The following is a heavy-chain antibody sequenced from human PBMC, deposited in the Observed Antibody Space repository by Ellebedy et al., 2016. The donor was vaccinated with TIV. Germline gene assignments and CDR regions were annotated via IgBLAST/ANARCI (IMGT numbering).Heavy chain of an antibody. J-gene: IGHJ4*02. D-gene: IGHD3-10*01. CDR1: GFSLSSYW. CDR2: IKQDGSEK. V-gene: IGHV3-7*01. Sequence: GESLKISCAASGFSLSSYWMHWVRQAPGKGLEWVANIKQDGSEKYYVDSVNGRFTISRDNAKNSLYLQMNSLRAEDTAVYFCGRAIGSGSCYWGQGTLVTVSS. CDR3: GRAIGSGSCY.